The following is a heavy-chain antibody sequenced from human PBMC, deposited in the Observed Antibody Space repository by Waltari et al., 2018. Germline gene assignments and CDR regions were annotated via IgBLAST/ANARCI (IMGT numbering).Heavy chain of an antibody. V-gene: IGHV3-48*04. CDR3: AREPPQAPYSGSYYMDV. CDR2: MSSSSSTI. D-gene: IGHD1-26*01. CDR1: GFTFSSYS. Sequence: EVQLVESGGGLVQPGGSLRLSCAASGFTFSSYSMNWVSQAPGKGLEWVSSMSSSSSTIDYSDSVKGRFTIARDNAKHSLYLQMNSLRSEDTAVYYCAREPPQAPYSGSYYMDVWGKGTTVTVSS. J-gene: IGHJ6*03.